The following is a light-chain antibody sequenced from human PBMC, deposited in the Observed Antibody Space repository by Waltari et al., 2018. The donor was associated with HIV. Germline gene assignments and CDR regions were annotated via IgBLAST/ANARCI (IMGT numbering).Light chain of an antibody. V-gene: IGLV1-44*01. CDR1: SSNIDSNT. J-gene: IGLJ3*02. CDR2: STN. CDR3: AAWDDSLNGWV. Sequence: QSVLTPPSSASGTPGKRVAIPCSGSSSNIDSNTANSYQQLPGTAPKPLVYSTNQRPSGVPDRISGSKSGTSASLAISGLQSEDEADYYCAAWDDSLNGWVFGGGTKLTVL.